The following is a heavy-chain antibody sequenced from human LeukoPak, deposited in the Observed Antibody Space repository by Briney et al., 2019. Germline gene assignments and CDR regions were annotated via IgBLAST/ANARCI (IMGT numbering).Heavy chain of an antibody. CDR1: GYTFTTYG. CDR3: ARDRMDTGTYFDY. Sequence: ASVKVSCRSSGYTFTTYGITWVRQAPGQGLEWMGWISTYNGNTNYAQKLQGRVTMTTDTSTSTAYMELRSLRSDDTTMYYCARDRMDTGTYFDYWGQGTLVTVSS. V-gene: IGHV1-18*01. D-gene: IGHD5-18*01. CDR2: ISTYNGNT. J-gene: IGHJ4*02.